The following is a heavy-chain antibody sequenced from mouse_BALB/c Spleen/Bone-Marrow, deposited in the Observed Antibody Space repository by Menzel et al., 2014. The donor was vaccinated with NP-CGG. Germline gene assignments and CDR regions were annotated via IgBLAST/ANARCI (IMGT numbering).Heavy chain of an antibody. CDR2: IDPSSGYS. CDR3: APYDGYYNWYFDV. Sequence: QVQLKESGAELARPGASVKMSCKASGYAFXSYTMHWIKQRPGQGLEWIGYIDPSSGYSNYNQKFKDKATLTADISSSTAYMQLISLTSEDSAVYYCAPYDGYYNWYFDVWGAGTTVTVSS. J-gene: IGHJ1*01. V-gene: IGHV1-4*01. CDR1: GYAFXSYT. D-gene: IGHD2-3*01.